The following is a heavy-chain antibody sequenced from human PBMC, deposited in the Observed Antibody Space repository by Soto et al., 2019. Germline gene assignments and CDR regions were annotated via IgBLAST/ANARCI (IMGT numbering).Heavy chain of an antibody. V-gene: IGHV3-33*06. CDR3: AKDRIAIAE. Sequence: QVQLVESGGGVVQPGRSLRLSCAASGFTFSSYGMHWVRQAPGKGLGWVAVIWYDGSIKYYVDCVKGRFTIYRDNSNNTLYLQMNSLRAEDTAVYYCAKDRIAIAEWGQGTLVTVSS. D-gene: IGHD6-13*01. CDR2: IWYDGSIK. J-gene: IGHJ1*01. CDR1: GFTFSSYG.